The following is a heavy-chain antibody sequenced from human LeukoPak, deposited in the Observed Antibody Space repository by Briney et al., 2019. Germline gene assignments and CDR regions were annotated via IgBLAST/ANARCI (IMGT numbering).Heavy chain of an antibody. Sequence: SETLSLTCAVSGGTITTTDFDWAWIRQPPGQGFEWIATISSSGKAYYYPSLMSRVTISVDTSKNQFSLDVTSVTAADTGLFYCARFKGGTGFDYWGRGILVIVS. CDR1: GGTITTTDFD. V-gene: IGHV4-39*01. J-gene: IGHJ4*02. CDR2: ISSSGKA. CDR3: ARFKGGTGFDY. D-gene: IGHD1-26*01.